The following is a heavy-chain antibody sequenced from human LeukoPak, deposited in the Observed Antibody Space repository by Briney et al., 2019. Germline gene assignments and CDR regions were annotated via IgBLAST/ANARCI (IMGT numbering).Heavy chain of an antibody. CDR3: ARGIGTSYDSSRDAFDI. Sequence: SQTLSLTCTVSAGSINSGDYYWSWIRQPAGKGLEWIGRIYSPGTNYNYNPSLKSRVTISIDTSKNQFSLKLTSVTAADTAVYYCARGIGTSYDSSRDAFDIWGQGTMVTVSS. D-gene: IGHD3-22*01. J-gene: IGHJ3*02. CDR2: IYSPGT. CDR1: AGSINSGDYY. V-gene: IGHV4-61*02.